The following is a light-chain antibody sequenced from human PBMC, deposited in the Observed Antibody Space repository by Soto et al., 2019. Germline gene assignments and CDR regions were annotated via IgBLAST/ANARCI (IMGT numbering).Light chain of an antibody. V-gene: IGLV1-44*01. J-gene: IGLJ1*01. CDR1: SSNIGTNA. Sequence: QSALTQLPSASGTPGQRVTISCSGGSSNIGTNAVNWYQQLPGTAPKLLIYNNNQRPSGVPDRFSGSKSGTSASLAISGLQSEDEADYYCAAWDDSLNGYVFGTGTKVTVL. CDR2: NNN. CDR3: AAWDDSLNGYV.